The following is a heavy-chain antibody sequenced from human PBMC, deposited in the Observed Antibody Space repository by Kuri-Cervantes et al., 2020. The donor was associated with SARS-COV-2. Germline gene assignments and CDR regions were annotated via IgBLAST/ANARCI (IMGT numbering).Heavy chain of an antibody. V-gene: IGHV3-23*01. J-gene: IGHJ4*02. CDR3: ARDLLMTLHSHYFDY. D-gene: IGHD2-21*01. Sequence: GESLKISCAASGFTFRTYAMSWVRQAPGKGLVWVSSFCGGGGSTYYADSVKGRFIISRDNSKNTLYLQMNSLRAEDTAVYYCARDLLMTLHSHYFDYWGQGTLVTVSS. CDR1: GFTFRTYA. CDR2: FCGGGGST.